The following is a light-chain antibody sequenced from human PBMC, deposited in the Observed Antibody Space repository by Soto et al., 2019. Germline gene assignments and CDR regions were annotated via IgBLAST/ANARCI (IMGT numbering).Light chain of an antibody. Sequence: QAVVTQEPSFSVSPGGTVTLTCGLTSGSVSTSYYPSWYQQTPGRTPRTLIYNTNTRSSGVPDRFSGSVLGNKAALTITGAQADDESDYYCVLYMGSGLWVFGGGTQLTVL. CDR3: VLYMGSGLWV. CDR2: NTN. J-gene: IGLJ3*02. CDR1: SGSVSTSYY. V-gene: IGLV8-61*01.